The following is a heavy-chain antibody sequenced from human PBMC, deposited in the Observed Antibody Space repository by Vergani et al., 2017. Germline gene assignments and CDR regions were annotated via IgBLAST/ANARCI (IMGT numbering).Heavy chain of an antibody. CDR2: IYSGGST. V-gene: IGHV3-66*01. D-gene: IGHD6-13*01. CDR3: ARMGIAAAGDFDY. CDR1: GFTVSSNY. J-gene: IGHJ4*02. Sequence: EVQLVESGGGLVQPGGSLRLSCAASGFTVSSNYMSWVRQAPGKGLEWVSVIYSGGSTYYADSVKGRFTISRDNSKNTLYLQMNSLRAEDTAVYYCARMGIAAAGDFDYWVQGTLVTVSS.